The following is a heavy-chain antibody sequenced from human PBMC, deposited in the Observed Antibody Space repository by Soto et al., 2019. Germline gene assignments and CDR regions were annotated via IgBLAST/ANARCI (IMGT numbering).Heavy chain of an antibody. J-gene: IGHJ5*02. Sequence: SETLSLTCAVYGGSFSGYYWSWIRQPPGKGLEWIGEINHSGSTNYNPSLKSRVTISVDTSKNQFSLKLSSVTAADTAVYYCARGMLHIVNWFNPWGQGTLVTVSS. CDR1: GGSFSGYY. CDR2: INHSGST. CDR3: ARGMLHIVNWFNP. D-gene: IGHD2-21*01. V-gene: IGHV4-34*01.